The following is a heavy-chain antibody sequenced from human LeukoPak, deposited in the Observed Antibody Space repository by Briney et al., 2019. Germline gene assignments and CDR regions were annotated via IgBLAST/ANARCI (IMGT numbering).Heavy chain of an antibody. J-gene: IGHJ6*03. D-gene: IGHD5-18*01. CDR3: ARQRGYSYTINYYYYYYMDV. V-gene: IGHV4-34*01. Sequence: SETLSLTCAVYGGSFSGYYWSWIRQPPGKGLEWIGEINHSGSTNYNPSLKSRVTISVDTSKNQFSLKLSSVTAADTAVYYCARQRGYSYTINYYYYYYMDVWGKGTTVTISS. CDR2: INHSGST. CDR1: GGSFSGYY.